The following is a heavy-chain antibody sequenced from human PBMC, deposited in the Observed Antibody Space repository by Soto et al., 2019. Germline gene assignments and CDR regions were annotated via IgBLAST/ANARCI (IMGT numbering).Heavy chain of an antibody. CDR1: GGSISSSSYY. J-gene: IGHJ5*02. CDR2: IYYSGST. V-gene: IGHV4-31*03. CDR3: ATSGSCNCGTRYRMHPWFDP. Sequence: QLQLQESGPGLVKPSQTLSLTCTVSGGSISSSSYYWSWIRQPPGKGLEWIGYIYYSGSTYYNPSRKSRDTIPVHTAQDTISLKMCSVTAADTAVSYCATSGSCNCGTRYRMHPWFDPWGQGTLVTVSS. D-gene: IGHD2-15*01.